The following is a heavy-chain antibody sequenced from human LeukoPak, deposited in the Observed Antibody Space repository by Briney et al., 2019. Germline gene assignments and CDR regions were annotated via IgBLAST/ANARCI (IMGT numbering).Heavy chain of an antibody. Sequence: PGGPLRLLCAASGFTHSSYAMSWVRPAPGEGLEGVLALSDSSSNTYYADSVKGRFTISRDNSKNTVDLQMNSLRAEDTAVYYCAKDQGYDTSGQLRFFCDYWGQGTLVTVSS. CDR1: GFTHSSYA. CDR2: LSDSSSNT. J-gene: IGHJ4*02. V-gene: IGHV3-23*01. D-gene: IGHD3-22*01. CDR3: AKDQGYDTSGQLRFFCDY.